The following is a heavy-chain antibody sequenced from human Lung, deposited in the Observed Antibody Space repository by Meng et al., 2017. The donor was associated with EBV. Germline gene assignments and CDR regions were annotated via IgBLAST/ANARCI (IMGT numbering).Heavy chain of an antibody. CDR3: ARGDGGNGSDY. D-gene: IGHD4-23*01. Sequence: VQLVQSGSELEKPGASVRVSCKASGYTFTSYAMNWVRQAPGQGLEWLGTINPNNGGTNYAQRFQDRVTLTRDTSTSTVYMELSSLGSEDTALYYCARGDGGNGSDYWGQGTLVTVSS. J-gene: IGHJ4*02. CDR2: INPNNGGT. V-gene: IGHV1-46*01. CDR1: GYTFTSYA.